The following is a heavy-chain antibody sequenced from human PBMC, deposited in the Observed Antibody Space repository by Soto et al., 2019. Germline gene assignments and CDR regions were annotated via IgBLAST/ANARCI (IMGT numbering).Heavy chain of an antibody. D-gene: IGHD5-12*01. CDR1: GFTFGDYA. J-gene: IGHJ4*02. Sequence: PGGSLRLSCTASGFTFGDYAMSWFRQAPGKGLEWVGFIRSKAYGGTTEYAASVKGRFTISRDDSKSIAYLQMNSLKTEDTAVYYCTREIIVATISPNYFDYWGQGTLVTVSS. CDR3: TREIIVATISPNYFDY. CDR2: IRSKAYGGTT. V-gene: IGHV3-49*03.